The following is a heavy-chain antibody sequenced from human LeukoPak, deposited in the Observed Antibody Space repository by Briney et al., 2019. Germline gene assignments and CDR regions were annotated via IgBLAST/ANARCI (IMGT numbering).Heavy chain of an antibody. J-gene: IGHJ5*02. V-gene: IGHV3-21*01. CDR1: GFTFSSYS. D-gene: IGHD2-2*01. Sequence: PGGSLRLSCAASGFTFSSYSMNWVRQAPGKGLEWVSSISSSSSYIYYADSVKGRFTISRDNAENSLYLQMNSLRAEDTAVYYCARDWGRYCSSTSCYSPWFDPWGQGTLVTVSS. CDR3: ARDWGRYCSSTSCYSPWFDP. CDR2: ISSSSSYI.